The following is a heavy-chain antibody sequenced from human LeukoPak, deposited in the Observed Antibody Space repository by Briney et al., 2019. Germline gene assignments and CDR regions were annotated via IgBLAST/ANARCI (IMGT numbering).Heavy chain of an antibody. V-gene: IGHV1-18*01. CDR2: ISAYNGNT. D-gene: IGHD3-22*01. CDR3: ARDLKMYYYDSSGYSDFDY. Sequence: ASVKVSCKASGYTFTSYGISWVRQAPGQGLEWMGWISAYNGNTNYAQKLQGRVTITTDTSTSTAYMELRSLRSDDTAVYYCARDLKMYYYDSSGYSDFDYWGQGTLVTVSS. J-gene: IGHJ4*02. CDR1: GYTFTSYG.